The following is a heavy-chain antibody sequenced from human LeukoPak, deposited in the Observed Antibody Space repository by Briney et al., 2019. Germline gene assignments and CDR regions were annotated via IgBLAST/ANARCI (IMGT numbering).Heavy chain of an antibody. Sequence: GGSLRLSCAASGFTFSSYGMHWVRQAPGKGLEWVAVISYDGSNKYYADSVKGRFTISRDNSKNTLYLQMNSLRAEDTAVYYCAKARDTYSLLRVDYWGQGTLVTVSS. J-gene: IGHJ4*02. V-gene: IGHV3-30*18. CDR3: AKARDTYSLLRVDY. D-gene: IGHD1-26*01. CDR1: GFTFSSYG. CDR2: ISYDGSNK.